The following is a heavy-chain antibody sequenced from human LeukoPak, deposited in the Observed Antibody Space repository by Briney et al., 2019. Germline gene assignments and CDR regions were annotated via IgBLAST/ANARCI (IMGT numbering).Heavy chain of an antibody. CDR3: AKRTPYSSGSYYFDY. J-gene: IGHJ4*02. CDR2: IKQDGSEK. V-gene: IGHV3-7*05. CDR1: GFTFSSYG. Sequence: GGSLRLSCAASGFTFSSYGMNWVRQAPGKGLEWVANIKQDGSEKYYVASVKGRFTISRDNAKNSLYLQMNSLRAEDTAVYYCAKRTPYSSGSYYFDYWGQGTLVTVSS. D-gene: IGHD3-22*01.